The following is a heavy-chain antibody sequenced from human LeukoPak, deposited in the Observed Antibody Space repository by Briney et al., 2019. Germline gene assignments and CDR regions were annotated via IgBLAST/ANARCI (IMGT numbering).Heavy chain of an antibody. Sequence: GGSLRLSCTVSGFTFSSYSMYWVRQAPGKGLEWVSYISSSSSNIYYADSVKGRFTISRDNAKNSFYLQMNSLRAEDTALYYCARDRGGIGYYMDVWGKGTTVTVSS. V-gene: IGHV3-48*01. CDR1: GFTFSSYS. D-gene: IGHD3-16*02. CDR2: ISSSSSNI. CDR3: ARDRGGIGYYMDV. J-gene: IGHJ6*03.